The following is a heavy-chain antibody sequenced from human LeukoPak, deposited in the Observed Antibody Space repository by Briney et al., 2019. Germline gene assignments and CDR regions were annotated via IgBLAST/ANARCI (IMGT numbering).Heavy chain of an antibody. CDR3: AREVATTTSFDY. J-gene: IGHJ4*02. CDR2: ISAYNGNT. CDR1: RYTFTSYG. V-gene: IGHV1-18*01. D-gene: IGHD5-12*01. Sequence: ASVKVSCKASRYTFTSYGISWVRQAPGQGLEWMGWISAYNGNTNYAQKLQGRVTMTTDTSTSTAYMELRSLRSDDTAVYYCAREVATTTSFDYWGQGTLVTVSS.